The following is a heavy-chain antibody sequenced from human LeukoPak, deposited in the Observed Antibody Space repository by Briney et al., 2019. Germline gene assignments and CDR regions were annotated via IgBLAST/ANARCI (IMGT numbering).Heavy chain of an antibody. CDR3: AKGYNYAYEY. D-gene: IGHD5-18*01. CDR1: GFTVSSSY. J-gene: IGHJ4*02. Sequence: PGGSLRLSCAASGFTVSSSYMSWVRQAPGKGLEWVSLIYSGGSTYYAASVKGRFTISRGNSKNTLYLQVNSLRPEDTAVYYCAKGYNYAYEYWGQGTLGTVSS. V-gene: IGHV3-53*01. CDR2: IYSGGST.